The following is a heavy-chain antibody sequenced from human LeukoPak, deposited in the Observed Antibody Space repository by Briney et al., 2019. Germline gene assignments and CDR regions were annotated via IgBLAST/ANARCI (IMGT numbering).Heavy chain of an antibody. CDR1: GGSTSSYY. D-gene: IGHD6-19*01. Sequence: PSETLSLTCTVSGGSTSSYYWSWIRQPAGKGLEWIGRIYTSGSTNYNPSLKSRVTMSVDTSKNQFSLKLSSVTAADTAVYYCAKGKYSSGWYLAFDIWGQGTMVTVSS. V-gene: IGHV4-4*07. CDR2: IYTSGST. J-gene: IGHJ3*02. CDR3: AKGKYSSGWYLAFDI.